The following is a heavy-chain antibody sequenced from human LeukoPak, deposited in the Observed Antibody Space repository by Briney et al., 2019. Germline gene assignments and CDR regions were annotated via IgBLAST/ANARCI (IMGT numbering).Heavy chain of an antibody. CDR1: GFSFSSYW. CDR3: GRSGIVTTAVPF. J-gene: IGHJ4*02. V-gene: IGHV3-7*03. D-gene: IGHD1-26*01. CDR2: IKEDGSEK. Sequence: PGGSLRLSCAASGFSFSSYWMSSVRQAPGEGLEWVANIKEDGSEKNYVDSVKGRFTISRDNAKNSLYLQMNTLRAEDTAVYYCGRSGIVTTAVPFWGQGTLVTVSS.